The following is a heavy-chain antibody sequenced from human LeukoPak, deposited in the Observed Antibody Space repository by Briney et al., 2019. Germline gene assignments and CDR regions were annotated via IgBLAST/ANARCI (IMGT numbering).Heavy chain of an antibody. V-gene: IGHV1-18*01. J-gene: IGHJ4*02. CDR1: GYTFTSYG. CDR2: ISAYNGNT. Sequence: ASVKVSCKASGYTFTSYGISWVRQAPGQGLEWMGWISAYNGNTNYAQKLQGRVTMTTDTSTSTAYVELRSLRSDDTAVYYCASSIAAAGTGPMDYWGQGTLVTVSS. D-gene: IGHD6-13*01. CDR3: ASSIAAAGTGPMDY.